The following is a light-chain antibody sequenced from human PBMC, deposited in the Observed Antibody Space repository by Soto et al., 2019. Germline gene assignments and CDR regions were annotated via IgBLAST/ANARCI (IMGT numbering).Light chain of an antibody. Sequence: EIVMTQSPATLSVSPGVRATLSCRASQSISDTLAWYQQKPGQAPRLLIYGASTRAPGFPARFSGSGSGTDFTLTISSLQSEDFAVYYCQQYNNWPSWTFGQGTKVDI. CDR1: QSISDT. CDR2: GAS. CDR3: QQYNNWPSWT. J-gene: IGKJ1*01. V-gene: IGKV3-15*01.